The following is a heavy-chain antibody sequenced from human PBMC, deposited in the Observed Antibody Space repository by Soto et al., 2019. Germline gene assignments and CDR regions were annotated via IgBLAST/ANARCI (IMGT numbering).Heavy chain of an antibody. J-gene: IGHJ6*02. CDR3: VRAAGYSGNDYVYYYGMDV. V-gene: IGHV3-33*01. Sequence: QVQLVESGGGVVQPGRSLRLSCAASGFTFRNYGMHWVRQAPAKGLEWVALVWYDGGNKNYVDSVKGRFTISRDNSKNTLYLQMNSLRDEDTAVYYCVRAAGYSGNDYVYYYGMDVWGQWTTVTVSS. CDR1: GFTFRNYG. CDR2: VWYDGGNK. D-gene: IGHD5-12*01.